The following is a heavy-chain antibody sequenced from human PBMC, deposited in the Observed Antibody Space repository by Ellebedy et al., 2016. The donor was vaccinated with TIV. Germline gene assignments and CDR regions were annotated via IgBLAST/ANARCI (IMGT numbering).Heavy chain of an antibody. D-gene: IGHD3-3*01. CDR2: INPDGNEK. V-gene: IGHV3-7*01. CDR1: GFTFSDHF. Sequence: GESLKISCAASGFTFSDHFMDWFRQAPGKGLEWVAFINPDGNEKYYVDSIKGRFTISRDNAKNSLYLQMNSLRAEDTAIYYCSTVEWYRSDYWGQGSLVTVSS. J-gene: IGHJ4*02. CDR3: STVEWYRSDY.